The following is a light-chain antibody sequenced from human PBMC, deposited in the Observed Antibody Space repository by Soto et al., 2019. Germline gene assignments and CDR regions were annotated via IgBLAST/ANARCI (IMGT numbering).Light chain of an antibody. V-gene: IGLV2-8*01. J-gene: IGLJ2*01. CDR2: DVS. CDR1: SSDVGGYNF. CDR3: SSYAGTSIPVV. Sequence: QSALTQPPSASGSPGQSVTISCTGSSSDVGGYNFDSWYQQHPGKAPKLMIYDVSERPSGVPDRFSGSKSGNTASLTVSGLQADDEADYYCSSYAGTSIPVVFGGGTKLTVL.